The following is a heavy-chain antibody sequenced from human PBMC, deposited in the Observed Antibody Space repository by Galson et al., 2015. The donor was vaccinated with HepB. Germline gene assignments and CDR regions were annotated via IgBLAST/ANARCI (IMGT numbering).Heavy chain of an antibody. V-gene: IGHV3-21*01. CDR3: AREHATGWLQPLGY. D-gene: IGHD5-24*01. Sequence: SLRLSCAASGFTFSSYSMNWVRQAPGKGLEWVSSISSSSSYIYYADSVKGRFTISRDNAKNSLYLQMNSLRAEDTAVYYCAREHATGWLQPLGYGRQGTLVTVSA. CDR1: GFTFSSYS. CDR2: ISSSSSYI. J-gene: IGHJ4*02.